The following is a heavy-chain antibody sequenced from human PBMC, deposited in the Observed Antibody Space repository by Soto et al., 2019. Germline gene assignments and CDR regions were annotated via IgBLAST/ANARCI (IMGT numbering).Heavy chain of an antibody. CDR2: ISAYNGNT. CDR3: AKVLWFRGSWFDP. CDR1: GYTFTSYG. V-gene: IGHV1-18*01. D-gene: IGHD3-10*01. J-gene: IGHJ5*02. Sequence: VQLVQSGAEVKKPGASVKVSCKASGYTFTSYGISWVRQAPGQGLEWMGWISAYNGNTNYAQKLQGRVTMTKDTSTSTAYMELRSLRSDVTAVYYCAKVLWFRGSWFDPWGQGTLVTVSS.